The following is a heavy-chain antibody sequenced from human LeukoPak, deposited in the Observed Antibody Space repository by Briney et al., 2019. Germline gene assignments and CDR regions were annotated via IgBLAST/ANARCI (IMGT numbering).Heavy chain of an antibody. Sequence: GGSLGLSCETSGLTFTSHAITGVPRAPGKGREGVSGISGTTGRTFYGDSVKGRFTVSRDNSRDTLYLQMNSLRAEDAAVYYCARVACGTECYYRLDVWGQGTTVTVSS. J-gene: IGHJ6*02. CDR3: ARVACGTECYYRLDV. D-gene: IGHD2-21*01. V-gene: IGHV3-23*01. CDR2: ISGTTGRT. CDR1: GLTFTSHA.